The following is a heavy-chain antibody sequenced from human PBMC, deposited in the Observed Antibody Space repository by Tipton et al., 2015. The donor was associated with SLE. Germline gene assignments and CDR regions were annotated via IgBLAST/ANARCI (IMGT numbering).Heavy chain of an antibody. CDR3: ARISPTEVNAFDI. CDR2: IYHSGST. CDR1: GDSISSSYY. V-gene: IGHV4-38-2*01. Sequence: TLSLTCAVSGDSISSSYYWGWIRQPPGKGLEWIGTIYHSGSTYYNPSLKSRVTISVDTSKNQFSLKLSSVTAADTAVYYCARISPTEVNAFDIWGQGTMVTVSS. D-gene: IGHD4-23*01. J-gene: IGHJ3*02.